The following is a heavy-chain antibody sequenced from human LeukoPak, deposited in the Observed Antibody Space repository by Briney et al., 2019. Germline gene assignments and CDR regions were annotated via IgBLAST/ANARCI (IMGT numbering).Heavy chain of an antibody. Sequence: GGSLRLSCAASGFTFSNYWVHWVRQAPGKGLVWVSRINRDGSTTKYADSVKGRFTVSRDNAKNTLNLQMSSLRAEDTAVYYCARDKKSGESSEIDYWGQGTLVTVSS. CDR2: INRDGSTT. D-gene: IGHD3-10*01. J-gene: IGHJ4*02. CDR3: ARDKKSGESSEIDY. CDR1: GFTFSNYW. V-gene: IGHV3-74*03.